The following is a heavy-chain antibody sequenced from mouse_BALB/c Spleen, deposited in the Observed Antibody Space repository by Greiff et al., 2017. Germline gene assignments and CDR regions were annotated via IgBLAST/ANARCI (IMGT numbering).Heavy chain of an antibody. V-gene: IGHV1-7*01. CDR2: INPSTGYT. CDR3: ARGFGNYRAWFAY. D-gene: IGHD2-1*01. Sequence: QVQLKQSGAELAKPGASVKMSCKASGYTFTSYWMHWVKQRPGQGLEWIGYINPSTGYTEYNQKFKDKATLTADKSSSTAYMQLSSLTSEDSAVYYCARGFGNYRAWFAYWGQGTLVTVSA. CDR1: GYTFTSYW. J-gene: IGHJ3*01.